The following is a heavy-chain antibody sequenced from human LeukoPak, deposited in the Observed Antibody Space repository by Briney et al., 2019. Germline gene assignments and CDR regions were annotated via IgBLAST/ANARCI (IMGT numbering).Heavy chain of an antibody. CDR3: ATSRDGYYYGMDV. CDR2: IYYSGST. CDR1: GGSISSYY. D-gene: IGHD5-24*01. J-gene: IGHJ6*02. Sequence: PSETLSLSCTVSGGSISSYYWSWIRQPPGKGLEWIGYIYYSGSTNYNPSLKSRVTISVDTSKNQFSLKLSSVTAADTAVYCCATSRDGYYYGMDVWGQGTTVTVSS. V-gene: IGHV4-59*01.